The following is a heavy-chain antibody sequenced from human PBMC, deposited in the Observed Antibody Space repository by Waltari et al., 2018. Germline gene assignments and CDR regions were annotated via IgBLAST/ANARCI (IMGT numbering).Heavy chain of an antibody. CDR2: INHSGST. CDR1: GGSFSGYY. D-gene: IGHD4-17*01. CDR3: ARQGDYDREFDY. V-gene: IGHV4-34*01. Sequence: QVQLQQWGAGLLKPSETLSLTCVVYGGSFSGYYWSWIRQPPGKGLEWIGEINHSGSTNYNPSLKSRVTISVDTSKNQFSLKLSSVTAADTAVYYCARQGDYDREFDYWGQGTLVTVSS. J-gene: IGHJ4*02.